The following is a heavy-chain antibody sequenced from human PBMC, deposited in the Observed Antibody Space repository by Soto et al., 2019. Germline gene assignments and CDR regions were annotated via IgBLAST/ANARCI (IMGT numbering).Heavy chain of an antibody. D-gene: IGHD3-22*01. J-gene: IGHJ3*02. CDR3: ASTRHYYYDSGTGAFDI. Sequence: QVQLVESGGGLVKPGGSLRLSCAASGFTFSDYYMSWIRQAPGKGLEWVSYISSSSSYTNYADSVKGRFTISRDNAKNSRYLQRNSLRAEDTAVYYCASTRHYYYDSGTGAFDIWGQGTMVTVSS. CDR2: ISSSSSYT. V-gene: IGHV3-11*05. CDR1: GFTFSDYY.